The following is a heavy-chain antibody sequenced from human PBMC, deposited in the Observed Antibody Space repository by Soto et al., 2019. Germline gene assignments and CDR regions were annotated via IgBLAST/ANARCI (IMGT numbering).Heavy chain of an antibody. CDR3: AKGSGLDRPYYFDY. D-gene: IGHD3-16*01. J-gene: IGHJ4*02. Sequence: GGSLRLSCAASGFTFSDYTMSWVRQAPGKGLEWVSAVSGGGGTTWYADSVKGRFTISRDTSKNTVHLQMNSLRAEDTAVYYCAKGSGLDRPYYFDYWGQGTLVTVSS. CDR1: GFTFSDYT. CDR2: VSGGGGTT. V-gene: IGHV3-23*01.